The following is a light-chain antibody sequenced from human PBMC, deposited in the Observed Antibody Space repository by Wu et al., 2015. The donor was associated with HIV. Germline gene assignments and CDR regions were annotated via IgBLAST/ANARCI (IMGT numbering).Light chain of an antibody. CDR3: QQYGGPLT. CDR2: GAS. V-gene: IGKV3-20*01. CDR1: QSVSSNY. Sequence: EIVLTQSPGTLSLSPGERATLSCRASQSVSSNYLAWYQQKPGQAPRLLIYGASSRATGIPDRFSGSGSATDFTLTISRLEPEILQLXYCQQYGGPLTFGGGTKVEIK. J-gene: IGKJ4*01.